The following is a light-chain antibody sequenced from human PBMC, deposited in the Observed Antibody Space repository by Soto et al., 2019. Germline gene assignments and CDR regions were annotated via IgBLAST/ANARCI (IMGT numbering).Light chain of an antibody. J-gene: IGKJ1*01. V-gene: IGKV1-5*03. CDR1: HSISDW. Sequence: DIPMTQSPSTLSASVGDTVTITCRASHSISDWLAWYQQKPGKAPKLLIYKASSLQSGVPSRFSGSGSGTEFTLTISSLQPDDFATYYCKQYNTYWTFGQGTKVGIK. CDR2: KAS. CDR3: KQYNTYWT.